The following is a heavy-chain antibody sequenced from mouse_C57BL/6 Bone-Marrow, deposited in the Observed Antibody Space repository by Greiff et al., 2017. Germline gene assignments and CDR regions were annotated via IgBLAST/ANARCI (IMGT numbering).Heavy chain of an antibody. Sequence: VQLQQSGTVLARPGASVKMSCKTSGYTFTSYWMHWVKQRPGQGLEWIGAIYPGNSDTSYNQKFKGKAKLTAVTSASTAYMELSSLTNEDSAVYYGSSYSYLFYAMDYWGQGTSVTVSS. CDR3: SSYSYLFYAMDY. CDR2: IYPGNSDT. V-gene: IGHV1-5*01. J-gene: IGHJ4*01. CDR1: GYTFTSYW. D-gene: IGHD2-1*01.